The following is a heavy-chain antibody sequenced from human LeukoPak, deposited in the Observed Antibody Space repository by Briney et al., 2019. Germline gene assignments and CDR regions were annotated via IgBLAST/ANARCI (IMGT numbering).Heavy chain of an antibody. CDR1: GGSISGGSHH. J-gene: IGHJ4*02. CDR3: VRHDGRGGATMGSLDS. CDR2: LYLSRTT. V-gene: IGHV4-39*01. Sequence: AETLSLTCTVSGGSISGGSHHWGWFRQSPGKGLEWIGSLYLSRTTYYNPSLNSRVTISVDTSKNQFSLQLNSVTAADTAVYYCVRHDGRGGATMGSLDSWGQGSLVTVSS. D-gene: IGHD5-12*01.